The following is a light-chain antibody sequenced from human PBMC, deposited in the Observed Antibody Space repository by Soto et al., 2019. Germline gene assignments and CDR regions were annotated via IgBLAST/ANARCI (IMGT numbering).Light chain of an antibody. Sequence: DIQMTQSPSSLSASVGDRVTITCRASQSIRSYLNWNQQKPGKAPKLLIYAASTLQSGVPSRFSGSGSGTDFTLTISCLQSEDFATYYCQQYYSYPPTFGQGSTGDIK. V-gene: IGKV1-39*01. CDR1: QSIRSY. J-gene: IGKJ1*01. CDR2: AAS. CDR3: QQYYSYPPT.